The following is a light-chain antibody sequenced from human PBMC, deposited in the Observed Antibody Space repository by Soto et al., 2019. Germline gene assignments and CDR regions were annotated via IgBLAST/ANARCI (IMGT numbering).Light chain of an antibody. Sequence: EIVMTQSSGTRSVSPVESATLSCRASQSINRDLAWYEQKPGQTPRRVIYGASTWGTGVPPRFTGSGSGTEFTLTISNLQSQDFAVYYCQQYNSWPITFGQGTRLEIK. CDR3: QQYNSWPIT. J-gene: IGKJ5*01. V-gene: IGKV3D-15*01. CDR1: QSINRD. CDR2: GAS.